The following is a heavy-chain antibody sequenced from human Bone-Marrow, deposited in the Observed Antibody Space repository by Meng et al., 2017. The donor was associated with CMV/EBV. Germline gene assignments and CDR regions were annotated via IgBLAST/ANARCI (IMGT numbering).Heavy chain of an antibody. CDR2: IYYSGST. J-gene: IGHJ4*02. Sequence: SETLSLTCTVSSGSISSSSYYWGWIRQPPGKGLEWIGSIYYSGSTYYNPSLKSRVTISVDTSKNQFSLKLSSVTAADTAVYYCARGSPSSSFYYWGQGTLVTVSS. CDR3: ARGSPSSSFYY. D-gene: IGHD6-6*01. V-gene: IGHV4-39*01. CDR1: SGSISSSSYY.